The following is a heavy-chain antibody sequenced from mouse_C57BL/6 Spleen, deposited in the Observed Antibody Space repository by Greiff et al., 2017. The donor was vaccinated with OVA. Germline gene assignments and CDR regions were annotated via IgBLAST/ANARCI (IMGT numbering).Heavy chain of an antibody. CDR1: GYSFTGYY. V-gene: IGHV1-42*01. D-gene: IGHD1-1*01. J-gene: IGHJ3*01. CDR3: ATALYYGSSLAY. Sequence: EVKLVESGPELVKPGASVKISCKASGYSFTGYYMNWVKQSPEKSLEWIGEINPSTGGTTYNQKFKAKATLTVDKSSSTAYMQLKSLTSEDSAVYYCATALYYGSSLAYWGQGTLVTVSA. CDR2: INPSTGGT.